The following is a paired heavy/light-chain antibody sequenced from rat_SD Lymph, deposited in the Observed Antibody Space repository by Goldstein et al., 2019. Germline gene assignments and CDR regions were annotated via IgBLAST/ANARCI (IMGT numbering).Heavy chain of an antibody. J-gene: IGHJ2*01. CDR1: GFTFNNYW. CDR2: ITNSGGST. Sequence: EVQLVETGGGLVQPGRSLKLSCVASGFTFNNYWMSWTRQAPGKGLEWVASITNSGGSTYYPDSVKGRFTISRDNAQNTLYLQMNSLRSEDTATYYCTRDRGAPYYYSSYTVFDYWGQGVMVTVSS. D-gene: IGHD1-2*01. V-gene: IGHV5-31*01. CDR3: TRDRGAPYYYSSYTVFDY.
Light chain of an antibody. Sequence: DIQVTQSPSSLLASLGERVTITCQTSQSISNNLNWYQQKPGQAPMLLIYYATSLQTGMPSRFSGQYSGRSFTLTITSLEPEDIANYFCLQHYSAPYTFGAGTKLELK. J-gene: IGKJ2-3*01. V-gene: IGKV22S4*01. CDR3: LQHYSAPYT. CDR2: YAT. CDR1: QSISNN.